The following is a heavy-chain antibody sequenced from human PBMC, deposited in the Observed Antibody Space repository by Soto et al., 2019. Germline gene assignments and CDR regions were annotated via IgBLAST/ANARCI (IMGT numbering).Heavy chain of an antibody. D-gene: IGHD2-8*01. Sequence: GGSLRLSCAASGFTFSSYGMHWVRQAPGKGLEWVAVIWYDGSNKYYADSVKGRFTISRDNSKNTLYLQMNSLRAEDTAVYYCARQDIVLMVGNNFDYWGQGTLVTVSS. V-gene: IGHV3-33*01. J-gene: IGHJ4*02. CDR3: ARQDIVLMVGNNFDY. CDR2: IWYDGSNK. CDR1: GFTFSSYG.